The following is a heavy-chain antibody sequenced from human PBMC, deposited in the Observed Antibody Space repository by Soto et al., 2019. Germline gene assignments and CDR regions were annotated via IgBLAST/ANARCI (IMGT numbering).Heavy chain of an antibody. V-gene: IGHV3-48*03. J-gene: IGHJ3*02. D-gene: IGHD3-10*01. CDR1: GFTFSSYE. Sequence: EVQLVESGGGLVQPGGSLRLSCAASGFTFSSYEMNWVRQAPGKGLEWVSYISSSGSTIYYADSVKDRFTISRDNAKNSLYLQMNSLRAEDTAVYYCARVRTYYYGSGSYYNTGAFDIWGQGTMVTVSS. CDR2: ISSSGSTI. CDR3: ARVRTYYYGSGSYYNTGAFDI.